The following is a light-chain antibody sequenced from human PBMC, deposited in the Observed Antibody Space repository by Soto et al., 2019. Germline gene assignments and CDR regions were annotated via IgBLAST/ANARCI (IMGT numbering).Light chain of an antibody. CDR2: DAS. V-gene: IGKV1-39*01. J-gene: IGKJ1*01. CDR3: QKSYSTPRK. Sequence: DIQMTQSPSTLSASVGDRLTSTCRASQSISSWLAWYQQKPGKAPKLLIFDASSLESGVPSRFSGSGSGTDVTLTISSLQPEDFATYYCQKSYSTPRKCGQGNTGDIK. CDR1: QSISSW.